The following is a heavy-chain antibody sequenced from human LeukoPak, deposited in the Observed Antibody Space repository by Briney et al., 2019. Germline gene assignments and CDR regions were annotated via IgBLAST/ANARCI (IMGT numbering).Heavy chain of an antibody. D-gene: IGHD3-22*01. V-gene: IGHV1-69*13. CDR1: GGTFSSYA. Sequence: SVKVSCKASGGTFSSYAISWVRQAPGQGLEWMGGIIPIFGTADYAQKFQGRVTITADESTNTAYMEVSSLRFEDTAVYYCARGGGGRGYYYDYWGQGTLVTVSS. CDR2: IIPIFGTA. CDR3: ARGGGGRGYYYDY. J-gene: IGHJ4*02.